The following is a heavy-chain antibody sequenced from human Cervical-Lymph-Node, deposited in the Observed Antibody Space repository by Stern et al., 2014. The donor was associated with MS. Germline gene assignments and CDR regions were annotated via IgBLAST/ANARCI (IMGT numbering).Heavy chain of an antibody. D-gene: IGHD5-24*01. V-gene: IGHV4-59*01. CDR2: IYSNGNT. Sequence: QVQLQESGPGLVRPSETLSLTCTVSGGSFTNYYWSWIRQPPGKGLEWIGYIYSNGNTNYRPSLKSRISISVDTSKSHFSLNLTSVTAADTAVYYCARGGRMASMFYWGQGMLVTVSS. J-gene: IGHJ4*02. CDR1: GGSFTNYY. CDR3: ARGGRMASMFY.